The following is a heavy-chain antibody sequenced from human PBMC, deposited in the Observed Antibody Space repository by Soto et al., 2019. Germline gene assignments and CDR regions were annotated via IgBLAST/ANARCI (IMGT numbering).Heavy chain of an antibody. V-gene: IGHV4-59*08. CDR2: IYSTWAT. CDR3: ARQPVVRSGCYYYQYMDV. Sequence: QVQLQESGPGLVKPSETLSLTCTVSSGSISRYYWSWIRQSTSKGLEGLGYIYSTWATNYNPSVKSRVTLSVDTSKNQVSLRLSSVAAADTAVYFCARQPVVRSGCYYYQYMDVWGEGTTVTVSS. D-gene: IGHD2-15*01. J-gene: IGHJ6*03. CDR1: SGSISRYY.